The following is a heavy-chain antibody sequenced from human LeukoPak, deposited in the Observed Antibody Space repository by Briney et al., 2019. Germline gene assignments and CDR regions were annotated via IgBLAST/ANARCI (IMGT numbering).Heavy chain of an antibody. D-gene: IGHD3-16*02. CDR1: GGSISSSTYY. Sequence: SETLSLTCTVSGGSISSSTYYWGWIRQSPGKGLEWIGSVHYSGGSYYNPSLKSRVTMSVDTSKNHFSLELTSVTAADTAFYYCARGPGPRYFDYWGQGTLVTVSS. CDR2: VHYSGGS. CDR3: ARGPGPRYFDY. V-gene: IGHV4-39*07. J-gene: IGHJ4*02.